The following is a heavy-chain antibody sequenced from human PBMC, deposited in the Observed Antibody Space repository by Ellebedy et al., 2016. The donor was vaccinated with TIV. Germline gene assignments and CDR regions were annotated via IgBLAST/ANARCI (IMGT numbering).Heavy chain of an antibody. CDR3: ARLQHYYDSSGHRYYFDS. CDR2: IYYSGST. J-gene: IGHJ4*02. CDR1: GGALNHYY. Sequence: SETLSFTXTVSGGALNHYYWTWVRQPPGKGLEWIGSIYYSGSTYYNLSLKSRVTISVGTSKKQFSLKLGSVTAADTAVYYCARLQHYYDSSGHRYYFDSWGQGTLVTVSS. D-gene: IGHD3-22*01. V-gene: IGHV4-39*01.